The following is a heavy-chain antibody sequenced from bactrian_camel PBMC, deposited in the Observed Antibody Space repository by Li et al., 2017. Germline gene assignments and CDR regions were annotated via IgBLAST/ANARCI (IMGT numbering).Heavy chain of an antibody. CDR2: ITSLPSLFRAA. D-gene: IGHD6*01. Sequence: HVQLVESGGGLVQPGESLRLSCVASGITFSRHDMSWVRQAPGKEVERVAGITSLPSLFRAASYADSVKGRFTISRDNAKDTLYLQLNNLQPEDTATYYCAEGRGSRGEHCYSLNYWGQGTQVTVS. V-gene: IGHV3S6*01. CDR3: AEGRGSRGEHCYSLNY. CDR1: GITFSRHD. J-gene: IGHJ4*01.